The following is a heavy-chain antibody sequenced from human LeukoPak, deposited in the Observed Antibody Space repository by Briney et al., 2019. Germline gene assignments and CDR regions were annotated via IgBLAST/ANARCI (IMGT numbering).Heavy chain of an antibody. D-gene: IGHD6-19*01. V-gene: IGHV3-21*01. Sequence: GGSLRLSCAASGFTFSSYSMNWVRQAPGKGLEWVSSISSSSSYIYYADSVKGRFTISRDNAKNSLYLQMNSLRAEDTAVYYCALIRGAVAVDFDYWGQGTLVTVSS. CDR1: GFTFSSYS. J-gene: IGHJ4*02. CDR3: ALIRGAVAVDFDY. CDR2: ISSSSSYI.